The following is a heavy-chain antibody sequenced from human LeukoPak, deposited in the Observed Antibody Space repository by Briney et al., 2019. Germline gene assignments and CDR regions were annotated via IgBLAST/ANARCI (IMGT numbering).Heavy chain of an antibody. CDR1: GGSFSGYY. CDR2: IYHSGST. CDR3: AREGAGTTFDY. Sequence: SETLSLTCAVYGGSFSGYYWSWIRQPPGKGLEWIGYIYHSGSTYYNPSLKSRVTISVDRSKNQFSLKLSSVTAADTAVYYCAREGAGTTFDYWGQGTLVTVSS. D-gene: IGHD1-7*01. J-gene: IGHJ4*02. V-gene: IGHV4-30-2*01.